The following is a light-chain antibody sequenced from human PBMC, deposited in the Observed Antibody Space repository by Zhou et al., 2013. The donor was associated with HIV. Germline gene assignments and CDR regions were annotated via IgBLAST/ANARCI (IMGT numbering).Light chain of an antibody. J-gene: IGKJ5*01. CDR3: QQYGSSIT. CDR2: DAS. Sequence: ETVLTQSPGTLSLSPGERATLSCRARQSVSSNRLAWYQQKPGRAPRLLIYDASTRATGIPDRFSGSGSGTDFTLTISRLEPEDFAVFYCQQYGSSITFGQGTRLEI. CDR1: QSVSSNR. V-gene: IGKV3-20*01.